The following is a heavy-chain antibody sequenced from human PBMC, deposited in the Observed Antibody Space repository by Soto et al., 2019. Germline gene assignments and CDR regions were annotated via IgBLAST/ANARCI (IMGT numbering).Heavy chain of an antibody. J-gene: IGHJ5*02. CDR2: ISSSSSYI. D-gene: IGHD2-2*01. CDR1: GFTFSSYS. V-gene: IGHV3-21*01. CDR3: ARDWGVVVVPAAISRYWFDP. Sequence: GGSLRLSCAASGFTFSSYSMNWVRQAPGKGLEWVSSISSSSSYIYYADSVKGRFTISRDNAKNSLYLQMNSLRAEDTAVYYCARDWGVVVVPAAISRYWFDPWGQGTLVTVSS.